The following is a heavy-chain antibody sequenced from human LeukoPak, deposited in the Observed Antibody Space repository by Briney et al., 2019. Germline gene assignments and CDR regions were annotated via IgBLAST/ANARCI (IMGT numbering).Heavy chain of an antibody. Sequence: SETLSLTCAVYGGSFSGYYWSWIRQPPGKGLEWIGEINHSGSTNYNPSLKSRVTISVDTSKNQFSLKLSSVTAADTAVYYCARGPRWVGYCSSTSCYRDYYYGMDVWGQGTTVTVSS. J-gene: IGHJ6*02. CDR3: ARGPRWVGYCSSTSCYRDYYYGMDV. D-gene: IGHD2-2*02. V-gene: IGHV4-34*01. CDR2: INHSGST. CDR1: GGSFSGYY.